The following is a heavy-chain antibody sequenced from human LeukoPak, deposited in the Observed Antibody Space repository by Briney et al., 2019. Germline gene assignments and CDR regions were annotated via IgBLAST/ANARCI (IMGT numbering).Heavy chain of an antibody. V-gene: IGHV1-69*04. CDR2: IIPILGIA. CDR1: GGTFSSYA. J-gene: IGHJ3*02. D-gene: IGHD3-22*01. CDR3: ARDRNFKDYYDSSGYYYVAGNPDAFDI. Sequence: SVKVSCKASGGTFSSYAISWVRQAPGQGLEWMGRIIPILGIANYAQKFQGRVTITADKSTSTAYMELSSLRSEDTAVYYCARDRNFKDYYDSSGYYYVAGNPDAFDIWGQGTMVTVSS.